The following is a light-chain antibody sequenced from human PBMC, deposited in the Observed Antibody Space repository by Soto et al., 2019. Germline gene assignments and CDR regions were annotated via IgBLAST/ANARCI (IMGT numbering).Light chain of an antibody. Sequence: AIPLTQSPTSLSASVGDIVTIKCRASQGFSDTLAWYQQKPGRPPKLLIHHASSLQSGVPSRFSGSGSGTEFTLTISSLQPDDVATYYCQQYNSYSWTLGQGTKVDIK. CDR1: QGFSDT. CDR3: QQYNSYSWT. CDR2: HAS. J-gene: IGKJ1*01. V-gene: IGKV1-13*02.